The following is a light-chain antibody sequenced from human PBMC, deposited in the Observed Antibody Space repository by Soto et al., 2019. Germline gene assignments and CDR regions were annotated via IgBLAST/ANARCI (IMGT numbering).Light chain of an antibody. CDR3: QQYKYWPQT. CDR1: QSVASD. CDR2: DAS. V-gene: IGKV3-15*01. Sequence: EIVMTQSPATLSVSPGERATLSCRANQSVASDFAWYQQKPGQAPTLLIYDASTRASGVPARFSGRGSGTECTLTISSLQSEDFAVYYCQQYKYWPQTFGQGTKVEI. J-gene: IGKJ1*01.